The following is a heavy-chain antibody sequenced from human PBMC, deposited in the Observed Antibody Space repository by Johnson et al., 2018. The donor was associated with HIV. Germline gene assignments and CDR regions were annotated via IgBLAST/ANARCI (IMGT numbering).Heavy chain of an antibody. CDR3: ARVGYSNYGGGAFDI. V-gene: IGHV3-74*03. CDR2: IKSDGSST. CDR1: GFSFSNYW. Sequence: EVQLVESGGGLVQPGGSLRLSCVVSGFSFSNYWMEWVRQAPGKGLVWVSRIKSDGSSTTYADSVKGRFTISRDNAKNSLYLQMNSLRAEDTALYYCARVGYSNYGGGAFDIWGQGTMVTVSS. J-gene: IGHJ3*02. D-gene: IGHD4-11*01.